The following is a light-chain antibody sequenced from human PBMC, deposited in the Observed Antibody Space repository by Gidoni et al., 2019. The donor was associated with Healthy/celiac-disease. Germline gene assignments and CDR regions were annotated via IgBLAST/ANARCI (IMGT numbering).Light chain of an antibody. V-gene: IGLV3-25*03. CDR1: ALPKQY. Sequence: SYDLTQPISMPVSPGQTARITCSGDALPKQYAYWYQQKPGQAPVLVIYKDSERPSGIPERFSGSSSGTTVTLTISGVQAEDEADYYCQSADSSGTYWVFGGGTKLTVL. CDR3: QSADSSGTYWV. J-gene: IGLJ3*02. CDR2: KDS.